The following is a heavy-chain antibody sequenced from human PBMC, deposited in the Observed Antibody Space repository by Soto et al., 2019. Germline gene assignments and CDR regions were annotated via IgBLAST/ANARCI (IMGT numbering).Heavy chain of an antibody. CDR1: GYTFTGYY. V-gene: IGHV1-2*04. D-gene: IGHD3-22*01. CDR3: ARDGTDYYDSSGPFNWFDP. CDR2: INPNSGGT. Sequence: GASVKVSCKASGYTFTGYYMHWVRQAPGQGLECMGWINPNSGGTNYAQKFQGWVTMTRDTSISTAYMELSRLRFDDTAVYYCARDGTDYYDSSGPFNWFDPWGQGTLVTVSS. J-gene: IGHJ5*02.